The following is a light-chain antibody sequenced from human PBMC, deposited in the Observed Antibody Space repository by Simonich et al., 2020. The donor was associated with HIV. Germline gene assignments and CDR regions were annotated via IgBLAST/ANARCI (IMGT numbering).Light chain of an antibody. J-gene: IGKJ1*01. Sequence: DIQMTQSPSTLSASVGDRITITCRASKTISTWLAWYQPKLGKAPKLLIYKASNLESGVPSRFSGSGSGTEFTLTISSLQPDDFATYYCQQYNNYRTFGQGTKVEIK. CDR2: KAS. CDR3: QQYNNYRT. CDR1: KTISTW. V-gene: IGKV1-5*03.